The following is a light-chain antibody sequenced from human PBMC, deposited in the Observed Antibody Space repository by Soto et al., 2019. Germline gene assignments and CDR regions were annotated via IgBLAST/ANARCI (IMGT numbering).Light chain of an antibody. CDR2: KAS. CDR3: QQYDSFSGT. J-gene: IGKJ1*01. CDR1: QSIRNW. V-gene: IGKV1-5*03. Sequence: DIQMTQSPSTLSASVGDRVTITCRASQSIRNWLAWYQQKPGKAPNLLIYKASNLESGVPSRFSGSGSGTEFTLTISSLQPDDFATYYCQQYDSFSGTFGQGTKVEIK.